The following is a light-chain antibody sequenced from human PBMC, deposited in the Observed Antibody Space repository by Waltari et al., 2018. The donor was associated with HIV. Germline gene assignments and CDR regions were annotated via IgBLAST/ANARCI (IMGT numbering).Light chain of an antibody. Sequence: DIVMTQSPDSLAVSLGERVTINCNSSQSILYSSNNKNYLAWYQQKPGQPPKLLIYWASTRDYRVPDRCSGSGAGTDSTLTISSVQAEDVAVYYCQQYYSSPWTFGQGTKVEI. J-gene: IGKJ1*01. CDR3: QQYYSSPWT. V-gene: IGKV4-1*01. CDR1: QSILYSSNNKNY. CDR2: WAS.